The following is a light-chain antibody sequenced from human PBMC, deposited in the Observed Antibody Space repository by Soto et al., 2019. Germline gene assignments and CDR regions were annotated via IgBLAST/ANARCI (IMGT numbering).Light chain of an antibody. V-gene: IGKV3D-20*02. J-gene: IGKJ5*01. Sequence: EIVLTQSPGTLSLSPGERATLSCRASQSVSVNSLAWYQQKGGQAPRLLIYAASTRATGVPDRFSGTGSGTDFALTISSLEPEDFAVYYCQQRGNWPLTFGQGTRLEIK. CDR3: QQRGNWPLT. CDR2: AAS. CDR1: QSVSVNS.